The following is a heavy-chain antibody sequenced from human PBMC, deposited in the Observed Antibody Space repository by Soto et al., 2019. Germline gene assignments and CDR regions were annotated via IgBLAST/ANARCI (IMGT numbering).Heavy chain of an antibody. Sequence: EVQLVESGGGLVQPGGSLRLSCAASGFTFSDHYMDWVRQAPGKGLEWVGRTRNKANSYSTEYAASVRGRFTISRDESNNSLYLQINSLKTEDTAVYYCVRTSHYGAGSWNFDYWGQGTLVTVSS. CDR3: VRTSHYGAGSWNFDY. CDR1: GFTFSDHY. D-gene: IGHD3-10*01. J-gene: IGHJ4*02. CDR2: TRNKANSYST. V-gene: IGHV3-72*01.